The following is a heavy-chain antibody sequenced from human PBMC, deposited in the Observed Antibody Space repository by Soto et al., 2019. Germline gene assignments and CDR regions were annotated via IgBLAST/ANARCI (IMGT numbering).Heavy chain of an antibody. CDR2: IYYSGST. J-gene: IGHJ4*02. CDR1: GGTISSGGYY. D-gene: IGHD3-3*01. CDR3: ASSPGDYTVDYYFDD. V-gene: IGHV4-31*03. Sequence: TLSVTCTVSGGTISSGGYYWSWIRQHPGKGLEWIGYIYYSGSTYYNPSLKSRVTISVDTSKNQFSLKLSSVTAADTAVYYCASSPGDYTVDYYFDDCVQRTMVTVSS.